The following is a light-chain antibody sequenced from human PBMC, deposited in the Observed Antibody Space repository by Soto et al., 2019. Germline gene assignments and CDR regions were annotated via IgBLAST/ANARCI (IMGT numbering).Light chain of an antibody. J-gene: IGKJ5*01. CDR1: QSISASD. V-gene: IGKV3-20*01. CDR2: GAS. Sequence: ETVLTQSLGTLYLSRGDRATLSYWSSQSISASDLAWYQQKPGQAPRLLISGASNRATGIPDRFSGSGSATDFTLTISRLEPEDFAVYYCQQFRSSSWTFGQGTRLEIK. CDR3: QQFRSSSWT.